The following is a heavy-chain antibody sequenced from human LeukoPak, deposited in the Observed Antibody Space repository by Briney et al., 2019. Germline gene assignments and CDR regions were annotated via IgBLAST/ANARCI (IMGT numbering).Heavy chain of an antibody. CDR1: GCTFTGYY. V-gene: IGHV1-2*02. Sequence: ASVKVSCKASGCTFTGYYMHWVRQAPGQGLEWMGWINPNSGGTNYAQKFQGRVTMTRDTSISTAYMELSRLRSDDTAVYYCARDSGWGADYDFWSGSVDAFDIWGQGTMVTVSS. D-gene: IGHD3-3*01. CDR2: INPNSGGT. CDR3: ARDSGWGADYDFWSGSVDAFDI. J-gene: IGHJ3*02.